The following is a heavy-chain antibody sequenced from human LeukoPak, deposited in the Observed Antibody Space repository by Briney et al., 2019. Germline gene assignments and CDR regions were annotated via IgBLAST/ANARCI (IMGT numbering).Heavy chain of an antibody. Sequence: PGGSLRLSCAASGFTFGSYGMHWVRQAPGKGLEWVAFIRYDGSNKYYADSVKGRFTISRDNSKNTLYLQMNSLRAEDTAVYYCAKDGTYYYGSGRFDYWGQGTLVTVSS. CDR1: GFTFGSYG. CDR3: AKDGTYYYGSGRFDY. D-gene: IGHD3-10*01. J-gene: IGHJ4*02. CDR2: IRYDGSNK. V-gene: IGHV3-30*02.